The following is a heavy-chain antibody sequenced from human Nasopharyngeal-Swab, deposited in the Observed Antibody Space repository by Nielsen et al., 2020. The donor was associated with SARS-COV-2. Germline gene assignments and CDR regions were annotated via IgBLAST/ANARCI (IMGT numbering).Heavy chain of an antibody. CDR3: ATAPQGIFDY. D-gene: IGHD3-10*01. Sequence: WVRQAPGQGLEWMGRINPNSGGTNYAQKFQGRVTMTRDTSISTAYMELSRLRFDDTAVYYCATAPQGIFDYWGQGTLVTVSS. CDR2: INPNSGGT. V-gene: IGHV1-2*06. J-gene: IGHJ4*02.